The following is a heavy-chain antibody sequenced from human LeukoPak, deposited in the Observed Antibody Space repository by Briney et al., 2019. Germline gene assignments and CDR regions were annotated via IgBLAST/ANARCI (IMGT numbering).Heavy chain of an antibody. CDR2: IIPIFGTA. CDR1: GGTFSSYA. V-gene: IGHV1-69*13. D-gene: IGHD3-3*01. CDR3: ARAMTLEWSPHNHAFDI. J-gene: IGHJ3*02. Sequence: GASVKVSCKASGGTFSSYAISWVRQSPGQGLEWMGGIIPIFGTANYAQKFQGRVTITADESTSTAYMELSSLRSEDTAVYYCARAMTLEWSPHNHAFDIWGQGTMVTVSS.